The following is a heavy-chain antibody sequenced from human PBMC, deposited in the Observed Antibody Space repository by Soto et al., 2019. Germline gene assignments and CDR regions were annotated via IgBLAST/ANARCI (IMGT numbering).Heavy chain of an antibody. D-gene: IGHD4-4*01. CDR2: ISSSGSTI. Sequence: GGSLKVSCVTSGFKFRDYYISRIPQAPGKGLEWVSYISSSGSTIYYADSVKGRFTISRDNAKNSLYLLMNSLRAEDTAVYYCARDRRTVTTYYDYWGQGP. CDR3: ARDRRTVTTYYDY. V-gene: IGHV3-11*01. J-gene: IGHJ4*02. CDR1: GFKFRDYY.